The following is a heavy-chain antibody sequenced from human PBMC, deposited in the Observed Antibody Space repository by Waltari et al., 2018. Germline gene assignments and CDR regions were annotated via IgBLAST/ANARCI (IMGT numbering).Heavy chain of an antibody. D-gene: IGHD1-1*01. CDR3: TTETTGTTPYYYYYMDV. J-gene: IGHJ6*03. CDR2: IKSKTDGGTT. V-gene: IGHV3-15*01. Sequence: EVQLVESGGGLVKPGGSLRLSCAASGFTFSNAWMSWVRQAPGKGTGWVGRIKSKTDGGTTDYAAPVKGRFTISRDDSKNTLYLQMNSLKTEDTAVYYCTTETTGTTPYYYYYMDVWGKGTTVTVSS. CDR1: GFTFSNAW.